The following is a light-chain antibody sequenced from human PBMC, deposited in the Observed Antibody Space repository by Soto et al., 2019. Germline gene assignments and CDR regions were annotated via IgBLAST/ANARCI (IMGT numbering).Light chain of an antibody. CDR3: QQHGDSPIT. V-gene: IGKV3-20*01. J-gene: IGKJ5*01. CDR2: GAS. Sequence: EIVLTNSPATLSLSRWEIATLSCRASQSVSRNNLVWYQQRPGQPPRLLIYGASSRATGIPDRFSGSGSGTDFSLTISRPEPEDFAVHYCQQHGDSPITFGQATRLENK. CDR1: QSVSRNN.